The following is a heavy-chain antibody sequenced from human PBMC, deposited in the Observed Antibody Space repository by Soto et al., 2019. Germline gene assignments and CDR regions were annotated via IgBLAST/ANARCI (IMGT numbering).Heavy chain of an antibody. CDR2: IYWDDDR. Sequence: QITLKESGPTLVNPTQTLTLTCTFSGSSLSSKTVGVGWIRQPPGKALEWLAVIYWDDDRRYSPSLRTSLTLTKDTSKTQVVLTMANVDPTDTGTYYCAHVTITYGGVGGIDAFDMWGEGTVVTVSS. D-gene: IGHD3-16*01. J-gene: IGHJ3*02. CDR3: AHVTITYGGVGGIDAFDM. CDR1: GSSLSSKTVG. V-gene: IGHV2-5*02.